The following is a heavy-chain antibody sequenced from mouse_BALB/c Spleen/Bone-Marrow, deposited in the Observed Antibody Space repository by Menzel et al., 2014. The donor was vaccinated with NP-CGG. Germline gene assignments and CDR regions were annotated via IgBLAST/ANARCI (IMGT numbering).Heavy chain of an antibody. J-gene: IGHJ2*01. Sequence: VQLQQSGTVLARPGASVKMSCKASGYTFTSYWMHWVKPRPGQGLEWIGTIYPGNSDTTYNQKFKGKAKLTAVTSTSTAYMELSSLTNEDSAVYYCTTLARNYFDYWGQGTTLTVSS. CDR2: IYPGNSDT. CDR3: TTLARNYFDY. CDR1: GYTFTSYW. V-gene: IGHV1-5*01.